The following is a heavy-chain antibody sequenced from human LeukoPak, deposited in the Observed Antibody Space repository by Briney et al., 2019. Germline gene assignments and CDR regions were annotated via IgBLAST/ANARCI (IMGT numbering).Heavy chain of an antibody. CDR2: IKQDGSEK. CDR3: ARDPGYSSSGWFDP. J-gene: IGHJ5*02. Sequence: GGSLRLSCAASGFTFNTYWMSWVRQSPGKGLEWVANIKQDGSEKYYVDSVKGRFTISRDNAKNSLYLQMNSLRAEDTAVYYCARDPGYSSSGWFDPWGQGTLVTVSS. V-gene: IGHV3-7*01. CDR1: GFTFNTYW. D-gene: IGHD6-13*01.